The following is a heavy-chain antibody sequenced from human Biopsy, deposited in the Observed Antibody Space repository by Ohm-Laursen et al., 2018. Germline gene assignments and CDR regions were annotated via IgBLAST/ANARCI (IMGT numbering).Heavy chain of an antibody. CDR2: IYSNGST. D-gene: IGHD6-13*01. J-gene: IGHJ5*02. CDR1: GGSISNYY. CDR3: AREPRIAAVAYFDP. V-gene: IGHV4-4*07. Sequence: PSETLSLTWTVSGGSISNYYWSWIRQPAGKGLEWIGRIYSNGSTNYNPSLKSRVTMSVDTSKNQFSLILSSMTAADTAVYYCAREPRIAAVAYFDPWGQGTLVTVSS.